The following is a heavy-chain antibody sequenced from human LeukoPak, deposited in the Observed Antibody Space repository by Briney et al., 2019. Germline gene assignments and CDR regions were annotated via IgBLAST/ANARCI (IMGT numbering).Heavy chain of an antibody. J-gene: IGHJ4*02. CDR2: ISSSHSTI. CDR1: GFTFSTYS. V-gene: IGHV3-48*01. CDR3: ARGSSIDYVWGTYRQFDY. D-gene: IGHD3-16*02. Sequence: GGSLRLSCAVSGFTFSTYSMNWVRQAPGKGLEWLSYISSSHSTIYSADSVKGRFTISRDNAKNSLYLQMNSLRAEDTAVYYCARGSSIDYVWGTYRQFDYWGQGTLVTVSS.